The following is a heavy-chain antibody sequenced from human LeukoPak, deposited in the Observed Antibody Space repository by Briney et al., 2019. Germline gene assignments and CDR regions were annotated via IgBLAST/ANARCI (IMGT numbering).Heavy chain of an antibody. D-gene: IGHD6-19*01. V-gene: IGHV4-59*01. CDR2: THYSGST. Sequence: PSETLSLTCTVSGGSISGYYWSWIRQPPGQGLEWIGYTHYSGSTNYNPSLKSRVTISLDMSKNQFSLKLNSVTAADTAVYYCAREGQWLPDWFDPWGRGTLVTVSS. CDR1: GGSISGYY. CDR3: AREGQWLPDWFDP. J-gene: IGHJ5*02.